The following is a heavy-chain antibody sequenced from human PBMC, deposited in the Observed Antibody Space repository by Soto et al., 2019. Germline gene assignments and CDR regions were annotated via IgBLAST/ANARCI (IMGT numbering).Heavy chain of an antibody. V-gene: IGHV4-59*01. J-gene: IGHJ4*02. CDR3: ARTIRGYTYGPFDY. Sequence: SETLSLTCTVSGGSIRSYYWSWIRQHPGKGLEWIGYIYYSGSTNYNPSLKSRVTISVDTSKNQFSLKLSSVTAADTAVYYCARTIRGYTYGPFDYWGQGTLVTVSS. CDR1: GGSIRSYY. D-gene: IGHD5-18*01. CDR2: IYYSGST.